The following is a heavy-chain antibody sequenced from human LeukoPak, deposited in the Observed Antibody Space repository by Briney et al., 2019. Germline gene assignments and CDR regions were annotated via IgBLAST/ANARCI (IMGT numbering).Heavy chain of an antibody. CDR1: GYTFSSYG. CDR2: ISAYNGNT. Sequence: ASVKVSCKASGYTFSSYGISWVRQAPGQGLEWMGWISAYNGNTNYAQKLQGRVTMTTDTSTSTAYMELRSLRSDDTAVYYCARIHTMIVVGAFDIWGQGTMVTVSS. V-gene: IGHV1-18*01. J-gene: IGHJ3*02. CDR3: ARIHTMIVVGAFDI. D-gene: IGHD3-22*01.